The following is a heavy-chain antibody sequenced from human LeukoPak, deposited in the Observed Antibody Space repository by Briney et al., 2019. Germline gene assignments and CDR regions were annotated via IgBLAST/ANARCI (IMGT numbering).Heavy chain of an antibody. CDR1: GFTFSTYC. CDR2: ICPDGTVT. V-gene: IGHV3-74*01. J-gene: IGHJ4*02. CDR3: VRDFRSADY. Sequence: GGSLRLSCAASGFTFSTYCIHWVRQAPGKGPMWVSRICPDGTVTNYADSVKARLIISRDNARNTVYLQMNSLRVEDTAVYYCVRDFRSADYWGQGTLVTVSS.